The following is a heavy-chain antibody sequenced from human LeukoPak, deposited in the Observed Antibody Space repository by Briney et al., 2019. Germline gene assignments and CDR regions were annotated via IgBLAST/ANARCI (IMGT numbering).Heavy chain of an antibody. J-gene: IGHJ4*02. CDR2: INQDASVR. D-gene: IGHD6-13*01. CDR3: ARDPGSSSFDL. V-gene: IGHV3-7*01. CDR1: GFSFSTYW. Sequence: PGGSLRLSCAASGFSFSTYWMNWVRQTPEKGLEFVANINQDASVRNYMDSLKGRCTISRDNAKKSVYLEINSLRADDTAVYYCARDPGSSSFDLWGQGALVTVSS.